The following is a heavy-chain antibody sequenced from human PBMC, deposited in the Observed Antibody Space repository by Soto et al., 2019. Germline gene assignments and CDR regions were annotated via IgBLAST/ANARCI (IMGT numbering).Heavy chain of an antibody. CDR1: GFTFSSYA. Sequence: PGGSLRLSCAASGFTFSSYAMSWVRQAPGKGLEWVSAISGSGGSTYYADSVKGRFTISRDNSKNTLYLQMNSLRAEDTAVYYCAKDVRQQLVLGDFDPWGQGTLVTVSS. CDR2: ISGSGGST. V-gene: IGHV3-23*01. D-gene: IGHD6-13*01. CDR3: AKDVRQQLVLGDFDP. J-gene: IGHJ5*02.